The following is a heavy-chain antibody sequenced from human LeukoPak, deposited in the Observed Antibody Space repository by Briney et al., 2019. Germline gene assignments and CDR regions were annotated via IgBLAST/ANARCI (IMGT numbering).Heavy chain of an antibody. Sequence: GGSLRLSCAASGFTFSSNAMSWVRQAPGKGLEWVSAVSGSGASTYCADSVKGRFTISRDNSKNTLYLQMNSLRAEDTAVYYCAKEARTVGYNSGEYFQHWGQGTLVTVSS. V-gene: IGHV3-23*01. CDR3: AKEARTVGYNSGEYFQH. D-gene: IGHD6-19*01. CDR2: VSGSGAST. CDR1: GFTFSSNA. J-gene: IGHJ1*01.